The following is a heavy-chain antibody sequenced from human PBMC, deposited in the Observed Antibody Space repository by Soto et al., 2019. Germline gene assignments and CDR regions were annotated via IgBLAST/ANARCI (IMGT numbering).Heavy chain of an antibody. J-gene: IGHJ6*02. CDR2: INAYNGNT. Sequence: ASVKVSCKASGYTFTSYGISWVRQAPGQGLEWMGWINAYNGNTNYAQKLQGRVTMTTDTSTSTAYMELRSLRSDDTAVYYCAGSGGGERDYYGMDVWGQGTTVTVSS. CDR3: AGSGGGERDYYGMDV. CDR1: GYTFTSYG. D-gene: IGHD2-21*01. V-gene: IGHV1-18*01.